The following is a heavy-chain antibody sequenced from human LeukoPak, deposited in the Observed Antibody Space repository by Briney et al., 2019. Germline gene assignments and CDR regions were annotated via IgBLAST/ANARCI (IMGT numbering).Heavy chain of an antibody. D-gene: IGHD3-22*01. CDR1: GYTFTSYD. CDR2: ISAYNGNT. V-gene: IGHV1-18*01. CDR3: ARVYTRGYQQSAQLHYSFDY. Sequence: ASVKVSFKASGYTFTSYDITWVRQAPGHGLEWMGWISAYNGNTNYAQKFQGRVSMTTDASTRTAYMELRSLRSDDTAVYYCARVYTRGYQQSAQLHYSFDYWGQGTLVTVSS. J-gene: IGHJ4*02.